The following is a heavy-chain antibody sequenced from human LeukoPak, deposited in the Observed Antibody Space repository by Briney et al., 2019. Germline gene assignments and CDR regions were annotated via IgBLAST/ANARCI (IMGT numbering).Heavy chain of an antibody. CDR3: AKDWRAYCGGDCYSYFDY. Sequence: GGSLRLSCAASGFTFSSYAMTWVRQAPGKGLEWVSTISGSSGNTYYADSVKGRFTISRDNSKNTLYLQMNSLRAEDTAVYYCAKDWRAYCGGDCYSYFDYWGQGTLVTVSS. V-gene: IGHV3-23*01. J-gene: IGHJ4*02. D-gene: IGHD2-21*02. CDR2: ISGSSGNT. CDR1: GFTFSSYA.